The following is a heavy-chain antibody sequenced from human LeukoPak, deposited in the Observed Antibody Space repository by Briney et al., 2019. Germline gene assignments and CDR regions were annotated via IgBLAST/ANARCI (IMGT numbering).Heavy chain of an antibody. V-gene: IGHV3-7*01. Sequence: GGSLRLSCAASGFTFSSYWMSWVRQAPGKGLEWVANIKQDGSEKYYVDSVKGRFTISRDNAKNSLYLQMNSLRAEDTAVYYCARDHLVVVPAAIGFAYYYYYYLDLWGKGTTVTVSS. D-gene: IGHD2-2*02. CDR2: IKQDGSEK. CDR1: GFTFSSYW. CDR3: ARDHLVVVPAAIGFAYYYYYYLDL. J-gene: IGHJ6*03.